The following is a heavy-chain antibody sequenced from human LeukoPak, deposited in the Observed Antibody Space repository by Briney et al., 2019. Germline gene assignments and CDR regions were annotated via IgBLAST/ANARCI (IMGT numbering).Heavy chain of an antibody. CDR2: ISSSGRTI. CDR1: GFTFSSYE. Sequence: PGGSLRLSCAASGFTFSSYEMNWVRQAPGKGLEWVSYISSSGRTIYYADSVKGRFTISRDNDKNSLYLQMNSLRAEDTAVYYCARVSGTYFDYWGQGTLVTVSS. J-gene: IGHJ4*02. CDR3: ARVSGTYFDY. V-gene: IGHV3-48*03. D-gene: IGHD1-26*01.